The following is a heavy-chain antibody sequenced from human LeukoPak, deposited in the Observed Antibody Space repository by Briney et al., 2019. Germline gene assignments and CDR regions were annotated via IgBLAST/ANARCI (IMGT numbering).Heavy chain of an antibody. CDR3: AKVAAMIIDH. Sequence: PGGSLRLSCAASGFTFGSYEMNWVRQAPGKGLEWVSYISSSGSTIYYADSVKGRFTISRDNSKNTLYLQMNSLRAEDTAVYYCAKVAAMIIDHWGQGTLVSVSS. V-gene: IGHV3-48*03. D-gene: IGHD3-22*01. J-gene: IGHJ4*02. CDR1: GFTFGSYE. CDR2: ISSSGSTI.